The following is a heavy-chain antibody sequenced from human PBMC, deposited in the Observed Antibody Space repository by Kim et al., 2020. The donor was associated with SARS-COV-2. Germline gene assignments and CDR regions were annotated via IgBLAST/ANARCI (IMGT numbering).Heavy chain of an antibody. D-gene: IGHD3-16*01. Sequence: DSAVSVKGRISINADTSKNQFALQLSSVTPEDTAVYYCARAFSRYYFGLDVWGQGTTVTVSS. J-gene: IGHJ6*02. CDR3: ARAFSRYYFGLDV. V-gene: IGHV6-1*01.